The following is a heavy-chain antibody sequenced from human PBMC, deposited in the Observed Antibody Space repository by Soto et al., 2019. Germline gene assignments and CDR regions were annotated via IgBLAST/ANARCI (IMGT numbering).Heavy chain of an antibody. Sequence: GGSLRLSCAASGFTFSNAWMSWVRQAPGKGLEWVGRIKSKTDGGTTDYAEPVKGRFTISRDDSKNTLYLQMNSLKTEDTAVYYCTTRKEYSSSQPGDYYYYYMDVWGKGTTVTVSS. J-gene: IGHJ6*03. V-gene: IGHV3-15*01. CDR2: IKSKTDGGTT. CDR1: GFTFSNAW. CDR3: TTRKEYSSSQPGDYYYYYMDV. D-gene: IGHD6-6*01.